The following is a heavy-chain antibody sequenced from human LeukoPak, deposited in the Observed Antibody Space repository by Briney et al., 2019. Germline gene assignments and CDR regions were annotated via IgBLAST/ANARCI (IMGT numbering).Heavy chain of an antibody. D-gene: IGHD1-26*01. V-gene: IGHV4-34*01. CDR1: GGSFSGYY. J-gene: IGHJ5*02. CDR2: INHSGST. CDR3: ARGLGVPTTRGRLRFDP. Sequence: SETLSLTCAVYGGSFSGYYWSWVRQPPGKGLEWIGEINHSGSTNYNPSLKSRVTISVDTSKNQFSLKLSSVTAADTAVYYCARGLGVPTTRGRLRFDPWGQGTLVTVSS.